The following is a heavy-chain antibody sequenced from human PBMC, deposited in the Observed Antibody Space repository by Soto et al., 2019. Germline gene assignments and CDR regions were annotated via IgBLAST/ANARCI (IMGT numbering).Heavy chain of an antibody. CDR3: ASSRYFDWSFDY. J-gene: IGHJ4*02. CDR2: ISSSSTYI. V-gene: IGHV3-21*01. D-gene: IGHD3-9*01. CDR1: GITLSSQA. Sequence: GGSLRLSCAASGITLSSQAMNWVRQAPGKGLEWVSSISSSSTYIYYADSVKGRITISRDNAKNSLYLQMNSLRVEDTAVYYCASSRYFDWSFDYWGQGTLVTAPQ.